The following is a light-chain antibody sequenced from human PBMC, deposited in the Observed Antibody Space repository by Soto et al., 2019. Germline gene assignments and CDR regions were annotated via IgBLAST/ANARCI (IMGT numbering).Light chain of an antibody. Sequence: EIVLTQSPGTLSLSPGERATLSCRTSQSVSNTYLAWYQQKPGQAPRLLIYHASSRATGIPGRFSGSGSGTDFTLTISRLETEDFAVYYCQQYGTSPPVYAFGQGTKLEI. CDR1: QSVSNTY. CDR2: HAS. J-gene: IGKJ2*01. CDR3: QQYGTSPPVYA. V-gene: IGKV3-20*01.